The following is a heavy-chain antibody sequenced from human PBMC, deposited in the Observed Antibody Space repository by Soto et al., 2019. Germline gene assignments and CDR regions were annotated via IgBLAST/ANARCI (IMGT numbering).Heavy chain of an antibody. Sequence: PSETLSLTCTVSGGSISSGDYYWSWIRQPPGKGLEWIGYIYYSGSTYYNPSLKSRVTISVDTSKNQFSLKLSSVTAADTAVYYLAGWLLGWGAFDIWGQGTMVTVSS. CDR1: GGSISSGDYY. V-gene: IGHV4-30-4*01. J-gene: IGHJ3*02. CDR3: AGWLLGWGAFDI. CDR2: IYYSGST. D-gene: IGHD3-22*01.